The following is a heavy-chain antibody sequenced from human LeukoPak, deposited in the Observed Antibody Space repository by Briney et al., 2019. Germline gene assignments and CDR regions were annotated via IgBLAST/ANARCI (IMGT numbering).Heavy chain of an antibody. D-gene: IGHD2-15*01. J-gene: IGHJ4*02. CDR3: VKGALGGPSDYFDC. CDR1: GFTFNNYA. CDR2: VDYSGAGI. Sequence: PGGSLRLSCAASGFASGFTFNNYAMNWVRQAPGKGLEWVSVVDYSGAGIYYTDSVKGRFTISRDNSKNTLYLQMNSLRAEDTAVYYCVKGALGGPSDYFDCWGQGTLVTVSS. V-gene: IGHV3-23*01.